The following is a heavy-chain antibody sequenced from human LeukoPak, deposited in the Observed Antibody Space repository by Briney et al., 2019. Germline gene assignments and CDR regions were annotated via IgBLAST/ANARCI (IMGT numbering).Heavy chain of an antibody. CDR2: ISYDGSKK. Sequence: GGSLRHSCAAAGFIFSSYSMHWVRQAPGKGLEWVAVISYDGSKKYYPESVRGRFTISRDNSKNTLFLQMNSLRAEDTAVYYCAKDFGYDSGTYLEQWGQGTLVTVSS. V-gene: IGHV3-30*18. D-gene: IGHD3-10*01. CDR1: GFIFSSYS. J-gene: IGHJ4*02. CDR3: AKDFGYDSGTYLEQ.